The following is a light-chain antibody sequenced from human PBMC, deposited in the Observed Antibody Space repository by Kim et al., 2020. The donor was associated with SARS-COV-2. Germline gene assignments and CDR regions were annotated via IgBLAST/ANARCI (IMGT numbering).Light chain of an antibody. CDR1: SSNIGKNF. J-gene: IGLJ2*01. V-gene: IGLV1-51*01. Sequence: NVTISCSGSSSNIGKNFVSWYQQLPGTAPKLLIYDNNKRPSGIPDRFSGSKSGTSAALGITGLQTGDEADYYCGTWDSSLSAGVVFGGGTQLTVL. CDR2: DNN. CDR3: GTWDSSLSAGVV.